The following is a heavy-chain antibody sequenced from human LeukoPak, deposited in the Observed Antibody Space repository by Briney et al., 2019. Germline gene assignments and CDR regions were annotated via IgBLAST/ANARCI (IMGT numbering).Heavy chain of an antibody. CDR2: IYHSGST. CDR1: GGSISNTNW. V-gene: IGHV4/OR15-8*01. Sequence: SETLSLTCGVSGGSISNTNWWTWVRQPPGKGLEWIGEIYHSGSTNYNPSLKSRVTISVDKSKNQFSLKLSSVTAADMAVYYCARTSRINMVLGPWGQGTLVTVSS. J-gene: IGHJ5*02. CDR3: ARTSRINMVLGP. D-gene: IGHD3-10*01.